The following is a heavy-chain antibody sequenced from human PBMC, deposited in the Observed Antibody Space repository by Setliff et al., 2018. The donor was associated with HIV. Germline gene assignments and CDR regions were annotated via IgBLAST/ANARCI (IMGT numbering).Heavy chain of an antibody. Sequence: SETLSLTCTVSGASVSTYYWSWIRQPAGKGLEWIGRIYGSGTINYNPYLKSQVIVSVDTSKNVFSLKLTSLTAADTAVYYCARSLGITYFDLWGRGTLVTVSS. J-gene: IGHJ2*01. V-gene: IGHV4-4*07. D-gene: IGHD7-27*01. CDR2: IYGSGTI. CDR3: ARSLGITYFDL. CDR1: GASVSTYY.